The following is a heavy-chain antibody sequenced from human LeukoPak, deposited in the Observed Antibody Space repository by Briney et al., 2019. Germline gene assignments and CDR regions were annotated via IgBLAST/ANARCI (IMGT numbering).Heavy chain of an antibody. CDR1: GYTFTSYH. D-gene: IGHD4-17*01. Sequence: ASVKVSCKASGYTFTSYHIHWVRQAPGQGLEWMGWINPNSGGTNYAQKFQGRVTMTRDTSISTAYMELSRLRSDDTAVYYCRTDRYGDYGDYIDYWGQGTLVTVSS. CDR2: INPNSGGT. CDR3: RTDRYGDYGDYIDY. V-gene: IGHV1-2*02. J-gene: IGHJ4*02.